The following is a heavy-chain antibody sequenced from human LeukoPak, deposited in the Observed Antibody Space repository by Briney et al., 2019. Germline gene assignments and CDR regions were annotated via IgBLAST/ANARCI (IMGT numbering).Heavy chain of an antibody. CDR2: IKQDGSET. J-gene: IGHJ2*01. CDR1: GFTFSLPW. V-gene: IGHV3-7*01. CDR3: ATWTGWGYCDV. Sequence: GGSLRLSCIGSGFTFSLPWMSWVRQAPGKGLEWVANIKQDGSETNFVDSVKGRFTISRDNAKNSLHLQMNGLRVDDTAIYYCATWTGWGYCDVWGRGTLVTVSS. D-gene: IGHD3/OR15-3a*01.